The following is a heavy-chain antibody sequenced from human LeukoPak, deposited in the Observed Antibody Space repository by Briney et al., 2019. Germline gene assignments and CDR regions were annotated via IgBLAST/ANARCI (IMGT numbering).Heavy chain of an antibody. D-gene: IGHD1-26*01. V-gene: IGHV1-46*01. CDR3: ARGGGGSYDFDY. CDR1: GYTFTSYY. J-gene: IGHJ4*02. Sequence: ASVKVSCKASGYTFTSYYMHWVRQTPGQGLEWMGIINPSGGSTSYAQKFQGRVTMTRDTSISTAYMELSRLRSDDTAVYYCARGGGGSYDFDYWGQGNMVTVSS. CDR2: INPSGGST.